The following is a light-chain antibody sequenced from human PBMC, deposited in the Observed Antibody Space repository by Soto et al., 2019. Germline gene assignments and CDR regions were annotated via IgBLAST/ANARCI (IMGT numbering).Light chain of an antibody. CDR3: QQLNSYRLT. J-gene: IGKJ4*01. CDR2: AAS. Sequence: DIHLTQSPSFLSASVGDRITITCRASQGISSYLAWYQQKPGKAPKLLIYAASTLQSGVPSRFSGSGSGTDFSLSINSLQPEDFATYYCQQLNSYRLTFGGGTKVDIK. CDR1: QGISSY. V-gene: IGKV1-9*01.